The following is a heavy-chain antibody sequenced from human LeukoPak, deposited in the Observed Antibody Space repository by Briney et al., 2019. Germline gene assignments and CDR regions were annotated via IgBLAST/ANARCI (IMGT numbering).Heavy chain of an antibody. CDR1: GVSISSTGYY. CDR3: ARRSGTNKRRGGPFDY. J-gene: IGHJ4*02. V-gene: IGHV4-39*01. Sequence: TPSETLSLTCTVSGVSISSTGYYWGWIRQPPGKGLEWIGSIYYSGSTYYNPSLKSRVTISVDTSKNQFSLKLSSVTAADTAVYYCARRSGTNKRRGGPFDYWGQGTLVTVSS. CDR2: IYYSGST. D-gene: IGHD3-10*01.